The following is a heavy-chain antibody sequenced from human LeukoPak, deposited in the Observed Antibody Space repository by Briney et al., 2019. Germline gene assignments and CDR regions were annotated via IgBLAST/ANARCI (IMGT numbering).Heavy chain of an antibody. CDR1: VYIFTGHY. D-gene: IGHD3-9*01. Sequence: AAVKVSCKASVYIFTGHYLHWVRQAPGQGLEWMGCINPNSGGTNYAQRFQGRVTMTSDTSIRTAYMELSGLRSDDTAVLYCARGRAGFDGFDCGGQGTMVTVSS. J-gene: IGHJ3*01. CDR2: INPNSGGT. CDR3: ARGRAGFDGFDC. V-gene: IGHV1-2*02.